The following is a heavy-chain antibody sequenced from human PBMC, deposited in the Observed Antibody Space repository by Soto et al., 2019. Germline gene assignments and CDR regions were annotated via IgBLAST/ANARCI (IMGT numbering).Heavy chain of an antibody. J-gene: IGHJ6*02. CDR1: GFTFNVYA. V-gene: IGHV3-23*01. CDR3: ESDCSSHTCYRQGGMDV. D-gene: IGHD4-4*01. CDR2: ITGGGGT. Sequence: EVELLESGGGLVQPGGSLRLSCAASGFTFNVYAMNWVRQAPGKGLEWVSGITGGGGTNYGDSVRGRFTISRDNSKNTVYLQMDSLRTEDTAVYYCESDCSSHTCYRQGGMDVWGQGTTVTVSS.